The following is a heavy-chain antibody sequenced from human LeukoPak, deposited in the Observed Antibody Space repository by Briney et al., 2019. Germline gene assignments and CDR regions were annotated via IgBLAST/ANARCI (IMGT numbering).Heavy chain of an antibody. CDR2: INPNSGGT. D-gene: IGHD5-12*01. J-gene: IGHJ4*02. CDR3: ARAPKVEMATITFDY. V-gene: IGHV1-2*02. CDR1: GYTFTGFY. Sequence: GASVKVSYKASGYTFTGFYMHWVRQAPGQGLEWMGWINPNSGGTNYAQKFQGRVTMTRDTSISTAYMELSSLRSEDTAVYYCARAPKVEMATITFDYWGQGTLVTVSS.